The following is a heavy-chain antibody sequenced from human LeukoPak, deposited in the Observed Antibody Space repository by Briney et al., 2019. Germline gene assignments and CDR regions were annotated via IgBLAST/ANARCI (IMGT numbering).Heavy chain of an antibody. Sequence: GGSLRLSCAASGFTFSNYGMPWVRQAPGKGLEWVSAMSSTSGHKYYADSVKGRFTISRDNAENSLYLQMNSLRAEDTAVYYCARSIAVTLPDYWGQGTLVTVSS. V-gene: IGHV3-21*01. CDR3: ARSIAVTLPDY. D-gene: IGHD6-19*01. J-gene: IGHJ4*02. CDR1: GFTFSNYG. CDR2: MSSTSGHK.